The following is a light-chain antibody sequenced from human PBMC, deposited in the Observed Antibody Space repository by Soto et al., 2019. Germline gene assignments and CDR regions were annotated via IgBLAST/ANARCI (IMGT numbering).Light chain of an antibody. V-gene: IGKV1D-12*01. CDR2: AAS. CDR1: QSISSW. CDR3: QQADSSPST. Sequence: DIQMTQSPSFVSASVGDRVTITGRASQSISSWLAWYQQKPGQAPKLLIYAASRLLSGVPSRFSGSGSGTDFTLTISNLQPEDFATYYCQQADSSPSTFGGGTKVEIK. J-gene: IGKJ4*01.